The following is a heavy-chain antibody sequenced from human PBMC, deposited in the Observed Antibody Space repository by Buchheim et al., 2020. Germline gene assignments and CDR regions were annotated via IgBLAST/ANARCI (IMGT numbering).Heavy chain of an antibody. CDR2: ISYDGSNK. CDR3: AKVSYDSSGYVDY. CDR1: GFTFSSYG. Sequence: QVQLVESGGGVVQPGRSLRLSCAASGFTFSSYGMHWVRQAPGKGLEWVAVISYDGSNKYYADSVKGRFTISRDNSKNRRYLQMNSLRAEDTAVYYCAKVSYDSSGYVDYWGQGTL. V-gene: IGHV3-30*18. J-gene: IGHJ4*02. D-gene: IGHD3-22*01.